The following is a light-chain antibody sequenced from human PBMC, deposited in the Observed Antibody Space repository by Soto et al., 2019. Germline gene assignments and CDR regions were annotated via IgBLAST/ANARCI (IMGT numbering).Light chain of an antibody. CDR1: SSNIGAGYV. V-gene: IGLV1-40*01. J-gene: IGLJ1*01. CDR3: QSYDNNRDYV. CDR2: SDD. Sequence: QSVLTQPPSVSGAPGQRVTISCTGSSSNIGAGYVVHWYQQLPGAAPKLLIFSDDNRPSGVPDRFSGSNSGTSASLTITGLQPEDEADYYCQSYDNNRDYVFGSGIKLTVL.